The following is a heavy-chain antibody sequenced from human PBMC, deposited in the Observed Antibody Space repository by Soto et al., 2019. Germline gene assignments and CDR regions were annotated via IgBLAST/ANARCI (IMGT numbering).Heavy chain of an antibody. D-gene: IGHD3-22*01. V-gene: IGHV3-49*05. CDR3: TTNYYDSSGYDNWFDP. CDR1: GFTFGDYA. J-gene: IGHJ5*02. Sequence: EVQLVESGGGLVKPGRSLRLSCTASGFTFGDYAMSWFRQAPGKGLEWVGFIRSKAYGGTTEYAESVKGRFTISRDDSKSIAYLQMNSLKTEDTAVYYCTTNYYDSSGYDNWFDPWGQGTLVTVSS. CDR2: IRSKAYGGTT.